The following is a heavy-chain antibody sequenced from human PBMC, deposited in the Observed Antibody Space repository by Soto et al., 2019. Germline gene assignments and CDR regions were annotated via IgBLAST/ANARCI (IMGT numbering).Heavy chain of an antibody. CDR2: IYYSGST. V-gene: IGHV4-59*01. CDR1: GGSISSYY. J-gene: IGHJ3*02. Sequence: LETLSLTCTVSGGSISSYYWSWIRQPPGKGLEWIGYIYYSGSTNYNPSLKSRVTISVDTSKNQFSLKLRSVTAADTAVYFCARAHMTVYAFDIWGQGTMVTVSS. D-gene: IGHD3-22*01. CDR3: ARAHMTVYAFDI.